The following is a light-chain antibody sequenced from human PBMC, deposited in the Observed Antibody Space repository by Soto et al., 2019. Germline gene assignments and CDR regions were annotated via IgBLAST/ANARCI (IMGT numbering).Light chain of an antibody. CDR2: WAS. V-gene: IGKV4-1*01. CDR1: QSVLSGSNNKNY. J-gene: IGKJ1*01. Sequence: TVMTQSPDSLAVSLGERATINCKSSQSVLSGSNNKNYLAWYQHKPGQPPKLLIYWASTRESGVPDRFSGSGSGTDFSLTSSSLQAEDVAVYYCQQYYTTPTFGQGTKVEIK. CDR3: QQYYTTPT.